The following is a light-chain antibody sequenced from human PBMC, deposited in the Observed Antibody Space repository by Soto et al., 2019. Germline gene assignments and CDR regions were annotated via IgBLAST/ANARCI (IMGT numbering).Light chain of an antibody. CDR1: SSDVGAYKY. J-gene: IGLJ1*01. Sequence: QSALTQPASVSGSPGQSITISCTGTSSDVGAYKYVSWYQQHPDKAPKLMIYEVSNRPSGVSNRFSGSKSGNTASLTISGLQAEDEADYYCSSYAGSSTPYVFGTGTKLTVL. CDR3: SSYAGSSTPYV. V-gene: IGLV2-14*01. CDR2: EVS.